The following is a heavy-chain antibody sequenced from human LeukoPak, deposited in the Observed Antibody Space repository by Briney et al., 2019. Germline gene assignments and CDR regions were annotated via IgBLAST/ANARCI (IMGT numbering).Heavy chain of an antibody. CDR1: GFTFSSYS. V-gene: IGHV3-21*01. Sequence: GGSLRLSCAASGFTFSSYSMNWVRQAPGKGLEWVSSISSSSSYIYYADSVKGRFTISRDNSKNTLYLQMNSLRAEDTAVYYCAKRDSGSYQEGYWGQGTLVTVSS. J-gene: IGHJ4*02. CDR3: AKRDSGSYQEGY. D-gene: IGHD1-26*01. CDR2: ISSSSSYI.